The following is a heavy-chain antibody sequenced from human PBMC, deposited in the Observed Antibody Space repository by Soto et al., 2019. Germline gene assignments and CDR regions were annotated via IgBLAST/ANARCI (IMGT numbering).Heavy chain of an antibody. CDR1: AFTFSSYS. Sequence: GGPLRLSCAAPAFTFSSYSMNWVRQAPGKGLEWVSSISSSSSYIYYADSVKGRFTISRDNAKNSLYLQMNSLRAEDTAVYYCNSPWAVRGVEVYYYYMDVWGKGTTVTVSS. CDR3: NSPWAVRGVEVYYYYMDV. D-gene: IGHD3-10*01. V-gene: IGHV3-21*01. J-gene: IGHJ6*03. CDR2: ISSSSSYI.